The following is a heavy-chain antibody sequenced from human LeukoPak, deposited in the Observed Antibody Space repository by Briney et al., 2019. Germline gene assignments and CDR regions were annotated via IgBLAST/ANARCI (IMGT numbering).Heavy chain of an antibody. D-gene: IGHD5-18*01. V-gene: IGHV3-23*01. CDR1: GFTFSSYA. J-gene: IGHJ4*02. CDR2: ISGSGVST. Sequence: PGGSLRLSCAASGFTFSSYAMSWVRQAPGKGLEWVSDISGSGVSTYYADSVKGRFTISRDNSKNTLYLQMNSLRVEDTAVYYCAKESGYYHVSPFVYWGQGTLVIVSS. CDR3: AKESGYYHVSPFVY.